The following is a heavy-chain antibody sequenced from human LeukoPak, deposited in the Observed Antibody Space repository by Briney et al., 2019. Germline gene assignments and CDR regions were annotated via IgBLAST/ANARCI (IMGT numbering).Heavy chain of an antibody. D-gene: IGHD2-15*01. CDR2: ISGSGGST. CDR1: GFTFSSYA. V-gene: IGHV3-23*01. Sequence: PGGSLRLSCAASGFTFSSYAMSWVRQAPGKGLEWVSAISGSGGSTYYADSVKGRFTISRDNSKNTLYLQMNSLRAEDTAVYYCATYCSGGSCLSFFDYWGQGTLVTVSS. J-gene: IGHJ4*02. CDR3: ATYCSGGSCLSFFDY.